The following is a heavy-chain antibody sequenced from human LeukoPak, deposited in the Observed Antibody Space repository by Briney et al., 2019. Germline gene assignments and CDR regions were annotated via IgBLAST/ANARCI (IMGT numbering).Heavy chain of an antibody. CDR3: AKDIAAAAGAVGY. V-gene: IGHV3-9*01. CDR1: GFTFSSYA. D-gene: IGHD6-13*01. CDR2: ISWNSGSI. J-gene: IGHJ4*02. Sequence: GGSLRLSCAASGFTFSSYAMSWVRQAPGKGLEWVSGISWNSGSIGYADSVKGRFTISRDNAKNSLYLQMNSLRAEDTALYYCAKDIAAAAGAVGYWGQGTLVTVSS.